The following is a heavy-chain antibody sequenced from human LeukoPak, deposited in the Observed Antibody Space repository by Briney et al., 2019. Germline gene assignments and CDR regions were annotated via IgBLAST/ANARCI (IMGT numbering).Heavy chain of an antibody. Sequence: GGSLRLSCAASGFTVSSNYMSWVRQAPGKGLEWVSVIYSGGSTYYADSVKGRFTISGDNSKNTLYLQMNSLRAEDTAVYYCARSLWFGEPPLGVWGQGTTVTVSS. J-gene: IGHJ6*02. CDR3: ARSLWFGEPPLGV. CDR2: IYSGGST. D-gene: IGHD3-10*01. V-gene: IGHV3-53*01. CDR1: GFTVSSNY.